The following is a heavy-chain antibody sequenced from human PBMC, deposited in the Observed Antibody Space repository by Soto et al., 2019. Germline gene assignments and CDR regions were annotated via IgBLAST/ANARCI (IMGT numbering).Heavy chain of an antibody. CDR3: ARDVRSRRYDL. CDR1: GFTFRNYG. D-gene: IGHD3-10*02. J-gene: IGHJ5*02. CDR2: IWYDGSNK. V-gene: IGHV3-33*01. Sequence: QVQLVESGGGMVQPGRSLRLSCAASGFTFRNYGMHWVRQAPGKGLEWLAVIWYDGSNKYYADSVKGRFTISRDNSKNTLYLEMNSLRDEDTAVYYCARDVRSRRYDLWGQGTLVIVSS.